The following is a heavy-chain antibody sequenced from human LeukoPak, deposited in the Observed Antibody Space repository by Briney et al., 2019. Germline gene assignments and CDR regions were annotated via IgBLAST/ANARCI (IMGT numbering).Heavy chain of an antibody. CDR3: ARGRFGELLGDYFDY. CDR1: GGSISSGDYY. J-gene: IGHJ4*02. D-gene: IGHD3-10*01. CDR2: IYYSGST. V-gene: IGHV4-30-4*01. Sequence: SQTLSLTCTVSGGSISSGDYYWSWICQPPGKGLEWIGYIYYSGSTYYNPSLKSRVTISVDTSKNQFSLKLSSVTAADTAVYYCARGRFGELLGDYFDYWGQGTLVTVSS.